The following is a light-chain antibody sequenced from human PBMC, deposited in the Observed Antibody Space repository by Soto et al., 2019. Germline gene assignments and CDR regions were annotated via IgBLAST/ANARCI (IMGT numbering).Light chain of an antibody. Sequence: EIVLTHSPGTLSLSPGERATLSCRASQSVSSSYLAWYQQKPGQAPRLLIYGASNRATGIPDRFSGSGSGTDFTLTISRLEPVDFAVYYCQQYGSSPPTFGRGTKVEIK. CDR3: QQYGSSPPT. V-gene: IGKV3-20*01. CDR1: QSVSSSY. CDR2: GAS. J-gene: IGKJ1*01.